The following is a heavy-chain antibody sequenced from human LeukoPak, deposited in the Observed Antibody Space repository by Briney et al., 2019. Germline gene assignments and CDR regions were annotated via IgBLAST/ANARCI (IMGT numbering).Heavy chain of an antibody. V-gene: IGHV3-74*01. CDR2: INNEESST. CDR3: ARGYSSNYRVDY. Sequence: GGPLRLSCAASGFTFSSYWMHWVRQAPGKGLVWVSRINNEESSTTYADSVKGRFTVSRDNAKNTLYLQMNSLRAEDTAVYYCARGYSSNYRVDYWGQGTLVTVSS. CDR1: GFTFSSYW. D-gene: IGHD6-13*01. J-gene: IGHJ4*02.